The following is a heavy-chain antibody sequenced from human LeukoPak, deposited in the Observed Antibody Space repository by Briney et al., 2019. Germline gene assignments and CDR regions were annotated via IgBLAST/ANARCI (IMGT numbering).Heavy chain of an antibody. CDR1: GFTFSSYA. CDR3: ARPRDGYNYGAFDI. J-gene: IGHJ3*02. V-gene: IGHV3-33*03. CDR2: IWYDGSKE. Sequence: GGSLRLSCAASGFTFSSYAMHWVRQAPGKGLEWVAVIWYDGSKEYYGDPVKGRFTVSRDNSKNTLYLQMNSLRAEDTAVYSCARPRDGYNYGAFDIWGQGTMVTVSS. D-gene: IGHD5-24*01.